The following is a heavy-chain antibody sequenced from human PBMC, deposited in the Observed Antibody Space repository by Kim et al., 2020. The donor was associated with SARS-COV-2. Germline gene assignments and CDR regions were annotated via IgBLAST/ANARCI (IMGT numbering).Heavy chain of an antibody. CDR1: GYTFTTYG. CDR2: ISTYNGNT. D-gene: IGHD3-16*02. CDR3: ARGRGQPMIPSGEIIGDAF. V-gene: IGHV1-18*01. Sequence: ASVKVSCSASGYTFTTYGIIWVRQAPGQGLEWMGWISTYNGNTNYAQRVQGRVTMTTDTSTSTAHLDLRSLRSDDTAVYYCARGRGQPMIPSGEIIGDAF. J-gene: IGHJ3*01.